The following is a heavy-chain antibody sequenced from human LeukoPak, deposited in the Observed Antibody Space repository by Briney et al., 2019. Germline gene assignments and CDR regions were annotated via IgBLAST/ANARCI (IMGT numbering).Heavy chain of an antibody. D-gene: IGHD2-2*01. CDR3: ARDRRSCSSTSCLHNYYYYYGMDV. CDR2: ISYDGSNK. J-gene: IGHJ6*02. V-gene: IGHV3-30*04. Sequence: GGSLRLSCAASGFTFSSYPMHWVRQAPGKGLEWVAVISYDGSNKYYADSVKGRFTISRDNSKNTLSLQMNSLRGEDTAVYYCARDRRSCSSTSCLHNYYYYYGMDVWGQGTTVTVSS. CDR1: GFTFSSYP.